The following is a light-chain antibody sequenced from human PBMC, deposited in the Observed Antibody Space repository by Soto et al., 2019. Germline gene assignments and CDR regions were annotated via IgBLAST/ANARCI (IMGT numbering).Light chain of an antibody. CDR3: QHYNSYSEA. Sequence: AIQMTQSPSSLSASVGDRVTMTCRASQGIRKDLAWYQQKPGKAPKLLIYATPSLQSGVPSRFSGSGSGRDFTLTISSLQPDDFATYYCQHYNSYSEAFGQGTKVDIK. V-gene: IGKV1-6*02. J-gene: IGKJ1*01. CDR2: ATP. CDR1: QGIRKD.